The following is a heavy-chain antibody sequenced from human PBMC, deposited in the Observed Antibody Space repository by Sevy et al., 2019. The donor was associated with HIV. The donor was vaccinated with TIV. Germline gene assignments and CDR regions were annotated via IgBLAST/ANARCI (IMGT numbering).Heavy chain of an antibody. J-gene: IGHJ6*02. CDR1: EFTFRNYA. CDR3: STDPIIVLLVTDGMDV. D-gene: IGHD2-8*02. Sequence: GGSLRLSCAASEFTFRNYAMNWVRQAPGKGLEWVSSISGSGGETYYADSVKGRFTISRDKSKNTLYLQMNSLRVEDTAVYYRSTDPIIVLLVTDGMDVWGQGTTVTVSS. CDR2: ISGSGGET. V-gene: IGHV3-23*01.